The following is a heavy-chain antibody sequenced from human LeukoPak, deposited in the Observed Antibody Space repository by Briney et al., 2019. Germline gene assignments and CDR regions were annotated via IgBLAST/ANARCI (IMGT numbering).Heavy chain of an antibody. CDR2: ISGSGGST. V-gene: IGHV3-23*01. Sequence: GGSLRLSCAASGFTFSSYAMSWVRQAPGMGLEWVSAISGSGGSTYYADSVKGRFTISRDNSKNTLYLQMNSLRAEDTAVYYCAKDVGNGDYDLYFDYWGQGTLVTVSS. CDR1: GFTFSSYA. J-gene: IGHJ4*02. CDR3: AKDVGNGDYDLYFDY. D-gene: IGHD4-17*01.